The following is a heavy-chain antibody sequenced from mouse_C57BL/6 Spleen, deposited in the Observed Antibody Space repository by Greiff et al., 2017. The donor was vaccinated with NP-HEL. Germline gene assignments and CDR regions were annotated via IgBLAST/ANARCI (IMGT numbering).Heavy chain of an antibody. Sequence: QVQLQQSGPELVKPGASVKISCKASGYAFSSSWMNWVKQRPGKGLEWIGRIYPGAGDTNYNGQFKGKATLTADKYSSTAYMHLSSLTSEDSAVYFCARRDYGKGGMDYWGQGTSVTVSS. CDR2: IYPGAGDT. V-gene: IGHV1-82*01. D-gene: IGHD1-1*01. CDR3: ARRDYGKGGMDY. J-gene: IGHJ4*01. CDR1: GYAFSSSW.